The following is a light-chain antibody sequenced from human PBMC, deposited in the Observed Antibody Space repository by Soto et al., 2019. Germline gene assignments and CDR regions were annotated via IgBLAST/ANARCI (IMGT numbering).Light chain of an antibody. Sequence: QSVLTQPASVSGSPGESITISCTGAGGDLGSYNYVSWYQQYPGRAHKLILYEVTNRPSGVSDRFCGSKSGNTASLTISGLQAEDEAAYYCSSYTATSYVFGTGTKVTVL. J-gene: IGLJ1*01. CDR3: SSYTATSYV. CDR1: GGDLGSYNY. CDR2: EVT. V-gene: IGLV2-14*01.